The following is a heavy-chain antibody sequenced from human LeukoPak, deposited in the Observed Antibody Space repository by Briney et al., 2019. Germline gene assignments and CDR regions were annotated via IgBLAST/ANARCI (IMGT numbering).Heavy chain of an antibody. D-gene: IGHD2-2*01. Sequence: PGGSLRLSCAASGFTFSTYAMSWVRQAPGKGLEWVSAICGSDGSRYYADSVKGRFTISRDNSKNTLYLQMNSLRGGDTAAYYCAKGGSPSCYSSSGYWGQGTPVTVSS. J-gene: IGHJ4*02. V-gene: IGHV3-23*01. CDR3: AKGGSPSCYSSSGY. CDR1: GFTFSTYA. CDR2: ICGSDGSR.